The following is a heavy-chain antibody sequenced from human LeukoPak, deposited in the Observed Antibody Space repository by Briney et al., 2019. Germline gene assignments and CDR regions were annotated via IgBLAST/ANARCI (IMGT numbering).Heavy chain of an antibody. CDR1: GYTFTSYG. CDR2: ISAYNGNT. V-gene: IGHV1-18*01. J-gene: IGHJ4*02. Sequence: ASVKVSCKASGYTFTSYGISWVRQAPGQGREWMGWISAYNGNTNYAQKLQGRVTMTTDTSTNTAHMEPKSLRSDDTAVYYCARVPSYDSRRVQPGFFDYGGQGPLVTVSS. CDR3: ARVPSYDSRRVQPGFFDY. D-gene: IGHD3-22*01.